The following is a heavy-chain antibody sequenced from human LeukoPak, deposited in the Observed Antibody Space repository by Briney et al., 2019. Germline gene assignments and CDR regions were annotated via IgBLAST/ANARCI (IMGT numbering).Heavy chain of an antibody. CDR1: GGSISSSSDY. D-gene: IGHD4-23*01. V-gene: IGHV4-61*01. CDR3: ARSTVVRTLLGH. Sequence: ASETLSLTCTVSGGSISSSSDYWSWIRQPPGKGLEWIGYIYNSGSTNYNPSLKSRVTISVDTSQNQFSLKLRSVTAADTAVYYCARSTVVRTLLGHWGQGTLVTVSS. J-gene: IGHJ4*02. CDR2: IYNSGST.